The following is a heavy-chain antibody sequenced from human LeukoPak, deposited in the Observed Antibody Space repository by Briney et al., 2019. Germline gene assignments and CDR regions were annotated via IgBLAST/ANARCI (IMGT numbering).Heavy chain of an antibody. D-gene: IGHD3-9*01. CDR1: GYTFTSYD. V-gene: IGHV1-24*01. J-gene: IGHJ4*02. Sequence: ASVKVSCKASGYTFTSYDINWVRQAPGKGLEWMGGFDPEDGETIYAQKFQGRVTMTEDTSTDTAYMELSSLRSEDTAVYYCATEISGYLTGFDYWGQGTLVTVSS. CDR3: ATEISGYLTGFDY. CDR2: FDPEDGET.